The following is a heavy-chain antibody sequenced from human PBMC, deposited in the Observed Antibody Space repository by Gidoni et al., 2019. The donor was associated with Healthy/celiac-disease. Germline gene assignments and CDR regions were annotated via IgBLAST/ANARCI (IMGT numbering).Heavy chain of an antibody. D-gene: IGHD6-13*01. CDR1: GCAISSGDYY. CDR2: IYYRGIT. J-gene: IGHJ4*02. CDR3: AREQQLVLGYFDY. V-gene: IGHV4-30-4*01. Sequence: QVQLPESGPGLVKPSQTLSLTCTVSGCAISSGDYYWSWIRQPPGKGLEWIGYIYYRGITYYNPSLKSRVTISVDTSKNQFSLKLSSVTAADTAVYYCAREQQLVLGYFDYWGQGTLVTVSS.